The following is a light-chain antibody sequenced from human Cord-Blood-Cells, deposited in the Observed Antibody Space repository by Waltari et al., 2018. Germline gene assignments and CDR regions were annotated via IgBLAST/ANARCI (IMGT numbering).Light chain of an antibody. CDR3: QQYGSSPWT. CDR2: CAS. Sequence: VLTQSPGTLSSSPGERANIPCRASQSVSSSYLAWYQQKHGQAPRLLIYCASSRATGIPDRFSGSGSGTDFTLTISRLEPEDFAVYYCQQYGSSPWTFGQGTKVEIK. CDR1: QSVSSSY. V-gene: IGKV3-20*01. J-gene: IGKJ1*01.